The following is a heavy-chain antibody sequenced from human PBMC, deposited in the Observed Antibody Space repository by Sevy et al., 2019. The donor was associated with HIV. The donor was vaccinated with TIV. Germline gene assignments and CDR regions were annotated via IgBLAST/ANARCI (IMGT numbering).Heavy chain of an antibody. J-gene: IGHJ4*02. D-gene: IGHD6-13*01. V-gene: IGHV3-53*01. CDR3: ARDDVAAAGKGY. CDR2: IYSGGST. CDR1: GFTVSSNY. Sequence: GGSLRLSCAASGFTVSSNYMSWVRQAPGKGLEWVSVIYSGGSTYYADSVKGRFTISSDNSKNTLYLQMNSLRAEDTAVYYCARDDVAAAGKGYWGQGTLVTVSS.